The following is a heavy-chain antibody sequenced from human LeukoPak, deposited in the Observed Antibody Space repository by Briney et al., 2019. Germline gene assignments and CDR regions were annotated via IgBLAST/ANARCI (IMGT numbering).Heavy chain of an antibody. V-gene: IGHV4-59*01. D-gene: IGHD3-10*01. J-gene: IGHJ3*02. CDR1: GGSISSCY. Sequence: SETLSLTCTVSGGSISSCYWSWIRQPPGKGLEWIGYIYYSGSTNYNPSLKSRVTISVDTSKNQFSLKLSSVTAADTAVYYCARDIGYYYGSGSYPRDAFDIWGQGTMVTVSS. CDR2: IYYSGST. CDR3: ARDIGYYYGSGSYPRDAFDI.